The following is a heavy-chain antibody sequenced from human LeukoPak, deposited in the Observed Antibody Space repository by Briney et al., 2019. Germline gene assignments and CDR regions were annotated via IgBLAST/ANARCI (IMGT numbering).Heavy chain of an antibody. V-gene: IGHV3-30*02. CDR3: ARDLSRWDAY. J-gene: IGHJ4*02. CDR1: GFTFSAYG. CDR2: IRFDGRKT. D-gene: IGHD1-26*01. Sequence: GGSLRLSCAASGFTFSAYGMHWVRQAPGRGLQWVSFIRFDGRKTYYADSVKGRFTISRDNAKNSLYLQMNSLRAEDTAVYYCARDLSRWDAYWGQGTLVTVSS.